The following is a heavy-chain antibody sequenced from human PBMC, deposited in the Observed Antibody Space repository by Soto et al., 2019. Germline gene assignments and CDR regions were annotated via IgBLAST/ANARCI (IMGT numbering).Heavy chain of an antibody. CDR3: ARPFLELSISNYYGIDA. Sequence: SETLSLTCTVSGGSISTSLYYWGWIRQSPGKGLEWIGSIYYSGSSYYNPSLKSRVTISVDTSKNQFSLKLSSVTAADTAVYYCARPFLELSISNYYGIDAWGQGTTVTVSS. V-gene: IGHV4-39*01. CDR2: IYYSGSS. J-gene: IGHJ6*02. CDR1: GGSISTSLYY. D-gene: IGHD1-7*01.